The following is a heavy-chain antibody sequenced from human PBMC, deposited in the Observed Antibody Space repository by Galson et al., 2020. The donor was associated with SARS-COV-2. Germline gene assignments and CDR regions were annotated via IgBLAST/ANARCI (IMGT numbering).Heavy chain of an antibody. CDR1: GYTLTELS. CDR2: FDPEDGET. Sequence: ASVKVSCKVSGYTLTELSMHWVRQAPGKGLEWMGGFDPEDGETIYAQKFQGRVTMTEDTSTDTAYMELSSLRSEDTAVYYCATGSPIAVAGTGWLDPWGQGTLVTVSS. J-gene: IGHJ5*02. D-gene: IGHD6-19*01. V-gene: IGHV1-24*01. CDR3: ATGSPIAVAGTGWLDP.